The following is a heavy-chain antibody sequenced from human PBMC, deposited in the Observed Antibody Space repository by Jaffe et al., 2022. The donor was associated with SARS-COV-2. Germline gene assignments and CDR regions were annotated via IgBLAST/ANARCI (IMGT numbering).Heavy chain of an antibody. CDR1: GGSISTNSFH. D-gene: IGHD2-2*01. V-gene: IGHV4-61*02. CDR2: VDST. Sequence: QVQLQESGPGLVKPSQTLSLTCTVSGGSISTNSFHWSWIRQPAGKGLEWIGRVDSTYYNPSLQSRVTISIDTSKNQFSLRLASVTAADTAVYYCATYAVGRGGSGYWGQGTLVTVSS. J-gene: IGHJ4*02. CDR3: ATYAVGRGGSGY.